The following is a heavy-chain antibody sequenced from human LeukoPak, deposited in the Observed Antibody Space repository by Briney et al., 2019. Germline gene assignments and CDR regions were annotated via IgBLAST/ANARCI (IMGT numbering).Heavy chain of an antibody. J-gene: IGHJ3*02. V-gene: IGHV4-34*01. Sequence: PSGTLSLTCAVYGGSFSGYYWSWIRQPPGKGLEWIGEINHSGSTNYNPSLKSRVTISVDTSKNQFSLKLSSVTAADTAVYYCARGDRITMIVEGAFDIWGQGTMVTVSS. CDR2: INHSGST. CDR3: ARGDRITMIVEGAFDI. D-gene: IGHD3-22*01. CDR1: GGSFSGYY.